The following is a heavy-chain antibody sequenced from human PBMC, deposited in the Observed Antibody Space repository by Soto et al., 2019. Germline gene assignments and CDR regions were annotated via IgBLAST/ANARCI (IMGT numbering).Heavy chain of an antibody. CDR1: EAPSTPLA. J-gene: IGHJ5*02. V-gene: IGHV1-69*13. D-gene: IGHD1-26*01. CDR3: ARARGTSWYNWFDP. CDR2: SSLSLETT. Sequence: ASVKVSARLLEAPSTPLASAGCDRPLDKGLSGWAGSSLSLETTNYAQRFKGRVTITADESTNTVHMELSSLRFGDTAIYYCARARGTSWYNWFDPWGQGTLVTV.